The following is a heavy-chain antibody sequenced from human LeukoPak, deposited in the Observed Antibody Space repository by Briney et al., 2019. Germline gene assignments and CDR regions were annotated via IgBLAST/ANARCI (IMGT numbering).Heavy chain of an antibody. CDR2: IYPGDSDT. Sequence: GESLKISWKGSGYSFTSYWIGWVRQMPGKGLEWMGIIYPGDSDTRYSPSFQGQVTISADKSISTAYLQWSSLKASDTAMYYCARPAYCSSTSCYGNWGAFDIWGQGTMVTVSS. CDR3: ARPAYCSSTSCYGNWGAFDI. D-gene: IGHD2-2*01. CDR1: GYSFTSYW. V-gene: IGHV5-51*01. J-gene: IGHJ3*02.